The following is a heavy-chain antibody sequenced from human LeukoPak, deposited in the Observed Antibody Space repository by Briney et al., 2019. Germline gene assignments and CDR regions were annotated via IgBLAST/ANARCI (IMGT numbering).Heavy chain of an antibody. CDR3: ARGYNWNDELDH. CDR2: ISYSGST. CDR1: GGSLSSRNYY. D-gene: IGHD1-1*01. V-gene: IGHV4-61*01. Sequence: PSETLSLTCTVSGGSLSSRNYYWGWIRQPPGKGLEWIGYISYSGSTNYNPSLKSRATISADTSKNQFFLNLQSVTTADTAVYFCARGYNWNDELDHWGQGTLVTVSS. J-gene: IGHJ5*02.